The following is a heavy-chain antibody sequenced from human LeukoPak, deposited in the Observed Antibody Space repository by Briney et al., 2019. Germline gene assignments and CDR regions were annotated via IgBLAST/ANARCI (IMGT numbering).Heavy chain of an antibody. CDR1: GFTLSNYW. CDR3: AKNLNGGNTHSDY. V-gene: IGHV3-23*01. Sequence: GGSLRLSCVASGFTLSNYWMDWVRQAPGKGLEWVSTISGGDTSTFYADSVKGRFTISRDNSKNTLYLQMNNLRAEDTAVYYCAKNLNGGNTHSDYWGQGTLVTVSS. CDR2: ISGGDTST. D-gene: IGHD4-23*01. J-gene: IGHJ4*02.